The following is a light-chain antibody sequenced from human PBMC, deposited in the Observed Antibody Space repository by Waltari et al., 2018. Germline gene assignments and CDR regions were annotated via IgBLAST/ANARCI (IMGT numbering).Light chain of an antibody. J-gene: IGKJ3*01. CDR2: AAS. CDR1: QNIYSN. CDR3: QHYYDNP. V-gene: IGKV1-6*01. Sequence: IQMTQSPSALSASVGDRVTISCRASQNIYSNLAWYQQKPGKAPKLLIYAASSLQSGIPSRFSGSGSGTDFTLTISSLQPEDSAAYYCQHYYDNPFGPGTKLDIK.